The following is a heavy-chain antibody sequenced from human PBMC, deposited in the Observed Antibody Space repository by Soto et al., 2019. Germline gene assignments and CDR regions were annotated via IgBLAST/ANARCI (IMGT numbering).Heavy chain of an antibody. CDR2: IHFDGSA. D-gene: IGHD4-17*01. Sequence: EVQLVQSGRGLVQPGGSLRLSCVASGFTIYKNDMIWVRQAPGKGLEWVAHIHFDGSAYYADSVKGRFTISKDNSKNTLYLQMNSLRSEDTAVYYWAAYGPNSGDGYWGQGTLVTVSS. V-gene: IGHV3-66*01. J-gene: IGHJ4*02. CDR3: AAYGPNSGDGY. CDR1: GFTIYKND.